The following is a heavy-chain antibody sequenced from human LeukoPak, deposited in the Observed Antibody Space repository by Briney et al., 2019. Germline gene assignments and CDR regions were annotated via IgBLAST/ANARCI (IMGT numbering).Heavy chain of an antibody. D-gene: IGHD5-18*01. CDR1: GYSFISYW. Sequence: GESLRISCKGSGYSFISYWIGWVRQMPGKGLEWMGIIYPGDSDTRYSPSFQGQVTISADKSIRNAYLQWRSLKASDTAMYYCARGSSGYSYGFDYWGQGTLVTVSS. V-gene: IGHV5-51*01. CDR3: ARGSSGYSYGFDY. CDR2: IYPGDSDT. J-gene: IGHJ4*02.